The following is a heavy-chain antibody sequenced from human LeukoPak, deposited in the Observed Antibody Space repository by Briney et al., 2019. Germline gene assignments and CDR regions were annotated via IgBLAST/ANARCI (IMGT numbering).Heavy chain of an antibody. CDR3: AELGITMIGGV. V-gene: IGHV3-48*03. Sequence: GGSLRLSCAASGFTFSSYAMSWVRQAPGKGLEWVSYISSSGSTIYYADSVKGRVTISRDNAKNSLYLQMNSLRAGDTAVYYCAELGITMIGGVWGKGTTVTISS. J-gene: IGHJ6*04. CDR2: ISSSGSTI. D-gene: IGHD3-10*02. CDR1: GFTFSSYA.